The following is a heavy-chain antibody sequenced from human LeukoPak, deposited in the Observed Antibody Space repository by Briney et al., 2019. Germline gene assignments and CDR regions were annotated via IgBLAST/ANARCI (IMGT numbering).Heavy chain of an antibody. CDR2: MNSAGTTI. V-gene: IGHV3-74*01. D-gene: IGHD1-1*01. CDR3: IREVQVRASASLGL. CDR1: GFTISGFW. J-gene: IGHJ4*01. Sequence: GGSLRLSCAASGFTISGFWMHWVRQVPGEGLVWVARMNSAGTTINYADSVKGRFTISRDNVRNTLHLQMNNLSLEDTAVYFCIREVQVRASASLGLWGRGTLVIVS.